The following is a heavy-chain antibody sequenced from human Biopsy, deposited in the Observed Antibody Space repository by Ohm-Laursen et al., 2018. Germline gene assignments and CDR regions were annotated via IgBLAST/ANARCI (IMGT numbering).Heavy chain of an antibody. J-gene: IGHJ4*02. Sequence: SLRLSCAASGFTFRSYAMTWVRQAPGKGLEWVSVINTSGGSTHYAVSVKGRFTISRDNSKNTLYLRMNSLRAEDTAVYYCAKPADSCGSEFYFDFWGQGTLVTVSS. D-gene: IGHD2-21*01. CDR1: GFTFRSYA. CDR3: AKPADSCGSEFYFDF. CDR2: INTSGGST. V-gene: IGHV3-23*01.